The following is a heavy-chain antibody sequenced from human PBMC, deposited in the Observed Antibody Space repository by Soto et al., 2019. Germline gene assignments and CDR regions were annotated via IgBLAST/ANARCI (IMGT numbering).Heavy chain of an antibody. J-gene: IGHJ5*02. D-gene: IGHD1-1*01. CDR1: GSSFACYW. V-gene: IGHV5-10-1*01. Sequence: GESLKISCQGSGSSFACYWLTWVRPKPGKGLEWMGRIDPSESQTYYSPSFRGHVATSVTKSITTDPLPWSSLIASHTAMYYCAGQIDDSGTSPTVPDDGEAWCQG. CDR3: AGQIDDSGTSPTVPDDGEA. CDR2: IDPSESQT.